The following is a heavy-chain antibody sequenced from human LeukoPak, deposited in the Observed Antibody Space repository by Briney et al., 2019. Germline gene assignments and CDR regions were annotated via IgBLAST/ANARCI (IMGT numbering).Heavy chain of an antibody. D-gene: IGHD1-1*01. CDR3: ARGVPQYPVDC. Sequence: SETLSLTCTVSGGSISSYYWSWIRQPPGKGLELIGYIYYSGSTNYNPSLKSRVTISVDTSKNQFSLKLSSVTAADTAVYYCARGVPQYPVDCWGQGTLVTVSS. J-gene: IGHJ4*02. CDR2: IYYSGST. V-gene: IGHV4-59*01. CDR1: GGSISSYY.